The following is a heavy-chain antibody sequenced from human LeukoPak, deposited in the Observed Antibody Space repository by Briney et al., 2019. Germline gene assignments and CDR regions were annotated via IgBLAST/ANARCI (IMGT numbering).Heavy chain of an antibody. CDR1: GFTFSSYS. J-gene: IGHJ3*02. CDR3: ARLYSSGWFDAFDI. Sequence: GGSLRLSCAASGFTFSSYSMNWVRQAPGKGLEWVSSISSSSSYIYYADSVKGRFTISRDNAKNSLYLQMNSLRAEDTAVYYCARLYSSGWFDAFDIWGQGTMVTVSS. CDR2: ISSSSSYI. V-gene: IGHV3-21*01. D-gene: IGHD6-19*01.